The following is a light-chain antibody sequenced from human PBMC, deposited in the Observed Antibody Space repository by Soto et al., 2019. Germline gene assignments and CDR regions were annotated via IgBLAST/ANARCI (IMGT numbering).Light chain of an antibody. CDR3: GSYTSSNSLL. Sequence: QSALTQPASVSGSPGQSITIACTGTSSDVGGYNYVSWYQQHPGKAPKLMIYDVSNRPSGVSNRFSGSNYGNTASLTISGLQAEEEAVDYYGSYTSSNSLLFVGGTKLTVL. V-gene: IGLV2-14*01. CDR2: DVS. J-gene: IGLJ2*01. CDR1: SSDVGGYNY.